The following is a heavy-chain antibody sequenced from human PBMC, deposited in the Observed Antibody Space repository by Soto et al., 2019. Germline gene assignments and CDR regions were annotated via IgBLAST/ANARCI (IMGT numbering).Heavy chain of an antibody. J-gene: IGHJ6*02. D-gene: IGHD4-4*01. Sequence: GGSLRLSCVASGFTLSDYYVDWVRQAPGKGLEWVGCTRDKPNSYTTEYAASVEGRFTISRDDSKNSLYLQLNSLNTEDTAVYYCGRGGYRHYSAYYYYAVDVWGQGTTVTVSS. CDR2: TRDKPNSYTT. CDR3: GRGGYRHYSAYYYYAVDV. CDR1: GFTLSDYY. V-gene: IGHV3-72*01.